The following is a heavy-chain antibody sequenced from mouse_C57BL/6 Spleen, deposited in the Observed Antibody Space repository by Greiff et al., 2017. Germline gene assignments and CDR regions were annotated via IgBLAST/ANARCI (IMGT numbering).Heavy chain of an antibody. CDR1: GFTFSDYG. D-gene: IGHD2-3*01. CDR3: ARGWLLGNYAMGY. V-gene: IGHV5-17*01. CDR2: ISSGSSTI. Sequence: DVKLVESGGGLVKPGGSLKLSCAASGFTFSDYGMHWVRQAPEKGLEWVAYISSGSSTIYYADTVKGRFTISRDNAKNTLFLQMTSLRSEDTAMYCCARGWLLGNYAMGYWGQGTSVTVSS. J-gene: IGHJ4*01.